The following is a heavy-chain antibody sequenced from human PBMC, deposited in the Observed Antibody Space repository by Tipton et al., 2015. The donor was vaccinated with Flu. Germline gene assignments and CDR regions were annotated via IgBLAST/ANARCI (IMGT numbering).Heavy chain of an antibody. J-gene: IGHJ4*02. D-gene: IGHD1-14*01. CDR1: GFTFNNYV. Sequence: SLRLSCAASGFTFNNYVMYWVRQAPGKGLEWVAVISYDGSNKYYTDSVKGRFTSSRDNSKNTLYLQMSSLRPEDTAVYFCVRDTRLPEDADTTAIDSWGQGTLVTVSS. CDR2: ISYDGSNK. V-gene: IGHV3-30-3*01. CDR3: VRDTRLPEDADTTAIDS.